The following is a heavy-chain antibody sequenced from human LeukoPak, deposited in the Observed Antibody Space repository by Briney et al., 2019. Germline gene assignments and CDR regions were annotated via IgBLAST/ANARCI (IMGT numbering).Heavy chain of an antibody. CDR3: ARETTPHYGSGSDY. Sequence: GGSLRLSCAASGFTFSSYSMNWVRQAPGKGLEWVSSISSSSSYIYYADSVKGRFTISRDNAKNSLYLQMNSLRAEDTAVYHCARETTPHYGSGSDYWGQGTLVTVSS. CDR2: ISSSSSYI. CDR1: GFTFSSYS. D-gene: IGHD3-10*01. V-gene: IGHV3-21*01. J-gene: IGHJ4*02.